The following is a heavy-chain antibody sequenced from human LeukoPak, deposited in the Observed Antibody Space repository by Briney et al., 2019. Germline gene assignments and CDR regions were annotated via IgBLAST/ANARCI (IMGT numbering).Heavy chain of an antibody. V-gene: IGHV3-23*01. J-gene: IGHJ4*02. Sequence: GGSLRLSCAASGFTFSSYAMGWVRQAPGKGLEWVSAISGSGGSTYYADSVKGRFTISRGNSKNTLYLQMNSLGAEDTAVYYCAKSPRIVGAIPNDYWGQGTLVTVSS. CDR1: GFTFSSYA. CDR3: AKSPRIVGAIPNDY. D-gene: IGHD1-26*01. CDR2: ISGSGGST.